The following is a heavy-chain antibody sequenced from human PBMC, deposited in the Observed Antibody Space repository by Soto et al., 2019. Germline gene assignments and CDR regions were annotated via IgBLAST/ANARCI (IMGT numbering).Heavy chain of an antibody. CDR2: INPNSGGT. J-gene: IGHJ6*02. CDR1: GYTFTGYY. CDR3: ARDHVAAAENYYYYGMDV. D-gene: IGHD6-13*01. V-gene: IGHV1-2*04. Sequence: QVPLVQSGAEVKKPGASVKVSCKASGYTFTGYYMHWVRQAPGQGLEWMGWINPNSGGTNYAQKFQGWVTMTRDTSISTAFMELSRLRSDDTAVYYCARDHVAAAENYYYYGMDVWGQGTTVTVSS.